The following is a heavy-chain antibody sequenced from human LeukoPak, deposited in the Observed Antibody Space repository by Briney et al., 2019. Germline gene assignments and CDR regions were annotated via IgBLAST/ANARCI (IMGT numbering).Heavy chain of an antibody. V-gene: IGHV4-59*12. CDR1: GGSISSDY. D-gene: IGHD3-10*01. J-gene: IGHJ6*02. Sequence: SETLSLTCTVSGGSISSDYWSWIRQPPGKGLEWIGYISYSGRTYYNPSLKSRVTISVDTSKNQFSLKLTSVTAADTAVYYCARDRPSGSGSSFSLGMDVWGQGTTVTVSS. CDR2: ISYSGRT. CDR3: ARDRPSGSGSSFSLGMDV.